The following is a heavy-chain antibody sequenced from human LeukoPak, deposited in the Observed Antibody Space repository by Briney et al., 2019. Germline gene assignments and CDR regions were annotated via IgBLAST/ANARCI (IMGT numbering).Heavy chain of an antibody. CDR2: ISYDGSNK. CDR3: GRGVRIAVAGYIDY. D-gene: IGHD6-19*01. CDR1: GFTFSSYA. V-gene: IGHV3-30*04. J-gene: IGHJ4*02. Sequence: GRSLRLSCVASGFTFSSYAMHWVRQAPGKGLEWVAVISYDGSNKNYADSVKGRFTISRDNSKNTLYLQMNSLRAEDTTVYYCGRGVRIAVAGYIDYWGQGTLVTVSS.